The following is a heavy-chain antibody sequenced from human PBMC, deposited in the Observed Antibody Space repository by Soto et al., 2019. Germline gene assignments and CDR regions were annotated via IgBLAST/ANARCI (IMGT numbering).Heavy chain of an antibody. D-gene: IGHD6-13*01. V-gene: IGHV2-26*01. CDR3: ARLVAVDGTWFEP. Sequence: ESGPTLVNPTETLTLTCTVSGFSLSNSRMGVSWIRQPPGKALEWLAHIFSNDEKSYSTSLKSRLTISKDTSKSQVVLTMTNMDPVDTATYYCARLVAVDGTWFEPWGQGTLVTVSS. CDR1: GFSLSNSRMG. CDR2: IFSNDEK. J-gene: IGHJ5*02.